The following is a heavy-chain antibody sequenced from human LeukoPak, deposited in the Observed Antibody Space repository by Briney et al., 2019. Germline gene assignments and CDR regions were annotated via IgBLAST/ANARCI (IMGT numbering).Heavy chain of an antibody. CDR3: VRESRPGGAMGLYHNLDY. CDR1: GLTFSSYS. Sequence: QTGGSLRLSCAASGLTFSSYSMNWVRQAPGKGLEWVANIKDDGTEKNLVDSVKGRFTISRDNTKNLLFLEMNNLRGDDTAIYYCVRESRPGGAMGLYHNLDYWGQGTLVAVSS. CDR2: IKDDGTEK. D-gene: IGHD1-1*01. J-gene: IGHJ4*02. V-gene: IGHV3-7*01.